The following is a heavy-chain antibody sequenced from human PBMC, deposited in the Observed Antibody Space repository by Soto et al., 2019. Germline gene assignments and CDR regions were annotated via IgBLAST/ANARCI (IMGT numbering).Heavy chain of an antibody. CDR1: GGSFSWNY. CDR3: ARGTARGVIGLVDY. J-gene: IGHJ4*02. V-gene: IGHV4-34*01. Sequence: GTLTLTCAVNGGSFSWNYWSWPPRHRGKGLEWIGEINHSGSSNYNTYLKNRVTISVDTTKNQFSLKLNSVTAADTAVYYCARGTARGVIGLVDYWGQGTLVTVSS. D-gene: IGHD3-10*01. CDR2: INHSGSS.